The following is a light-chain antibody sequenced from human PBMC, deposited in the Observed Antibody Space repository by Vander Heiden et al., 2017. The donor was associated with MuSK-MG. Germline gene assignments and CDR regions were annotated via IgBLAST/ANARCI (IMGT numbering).Light chain of an antibody. CDR1: RNIPSNY. J-gene: IGKJ3*01. V-gene: IGKV3-20*01. CDR3: QNYGNAPFT. Sequence: IVLTHPPATLSSSPGEDATPSSRASRNIPSNYLAWYQHKPGKAPRLLVYAASSRATGIPVRFSGSGSGTDFTLTISSLQPEDVAVYYCQNYGNAPFTFGPGTTLDIK. CDR2: AAS.